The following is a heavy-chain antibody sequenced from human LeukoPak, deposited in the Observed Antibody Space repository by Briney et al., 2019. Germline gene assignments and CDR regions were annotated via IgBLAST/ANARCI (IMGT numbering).Heavy chain of an antibody. CDR3: AKVNWYYNSGTYAGDC. D-gene: IGHD3-10*01. CDR2: ISGDDERR. Sequence: PGGSLRLSCAAPGFRVNSDDINWVRQAPGKGLEWVSSISGDDERRFYADSVKGRFAISKDNSQNTVYLQLNSLRVEDTAVYYCAKVNWYYNSGTYAGDCWGQGTLVTVSS. CDR1: GFRVNSDD. V-gene: IGHV3-23*01. J-gene: IGHJ4*02.